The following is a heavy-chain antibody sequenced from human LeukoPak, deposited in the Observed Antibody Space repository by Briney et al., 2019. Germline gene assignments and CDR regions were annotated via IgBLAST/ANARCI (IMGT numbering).Heavy chain of an antibody. CDR2: INSDGSST. J-gene: IGHJ5*02. D-gene: IGHD6-13*01. Sequence: QTGGSLRLSCAASGFTFSSYWMHWVRQAPGKGLVWVSRINSDGSSTSYADSVKGRFTISRDNSKNTLYLQMNSLRAEDTAVYYCAKPRPSYSSSWYDHWGQGTLVTVSS. CDR3: AKPRPSYSSSWYDH. V-gene: IGHV3-74*01. CDR1: GFTFSSYW.